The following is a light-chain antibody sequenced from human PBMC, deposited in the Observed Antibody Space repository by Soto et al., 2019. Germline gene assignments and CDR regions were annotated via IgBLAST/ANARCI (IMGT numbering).Light chain of an antibody. J-gene: IGKJ2*01. Sequence: EIVMTQSPATLSVSPGERATLSCRASQSISTELAWYQQKPGQPPRLLIYSASNRATGVPARFTGSGSGSEFTLTSSGLQSEDFAVYYCQQGHHWPLTFGQGPRLEI. CDR2: SAS. CDR1: QSISTE. CDR3: QQGHHWPLT. V-gene: IGKV3-15*01.